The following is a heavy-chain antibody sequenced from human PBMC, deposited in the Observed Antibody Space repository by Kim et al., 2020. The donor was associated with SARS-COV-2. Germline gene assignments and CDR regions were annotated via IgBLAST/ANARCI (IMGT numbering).Heavy chain of an antibody. V-gene: IGHV4-34*01. CDR3: ARGLLLEYCSSTSCFPFDY. Sequence: SETLSLTCAVYGGSFSGYYWSWIRQPPGKGLEWIGEINHSGSTNYNPSLKSRVTISVDTSKNQFSLKLSSVTAADTAVYYCARGLLLEYCSSTSCFPFDYWGQGALVTVSS. J-gene: IGHJ4*02. CDR2: INHSGST. D-gene: IGHD2-2*01. CDR1: GGSFSGYY.